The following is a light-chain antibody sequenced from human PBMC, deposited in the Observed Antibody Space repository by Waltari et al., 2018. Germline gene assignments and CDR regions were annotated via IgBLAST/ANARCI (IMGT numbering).Light chain of an antibody. CDR2: DAS. CDR1: QDITNY. V-gene: IGKV1-33*01. J-gene: IGKJ4*01. CDR3: QQYDNLPLT. Sequence: DIQMTQSPSSLSASVGDRVTITCQASQDITNYLNLYQQKPGKAPKLLIYDASNLGTGVPSRFSGSGSGTDFTFTISSLQPEDIATYYCQQYDNLPLTFGGGTKVEIK.